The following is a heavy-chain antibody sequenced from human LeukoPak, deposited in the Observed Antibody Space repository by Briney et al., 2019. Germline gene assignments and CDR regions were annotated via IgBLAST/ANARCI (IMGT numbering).Heavy chain of an antibody. CDR3: ARDVSGRDDF. CDR1: GFTFSNFW. CDR2: IYGDGGFT. V-gene: IGHV3-74*01. J-gene: IGHJ4*02. D-gene: IGHD6-25*01. Sequence: PGGSLRLSCAASGFTFSNFWMHWVRQAPGKGLVWVALIYGDGGFTRYADSVKGRFTISRDNAKNTLFLQMNSLRVEDTAVYYCARDVSGRDDFWGQGTLVTVSS.